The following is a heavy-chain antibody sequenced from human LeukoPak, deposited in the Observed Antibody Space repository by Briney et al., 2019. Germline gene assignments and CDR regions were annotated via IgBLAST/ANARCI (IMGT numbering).Heavy chain of an antibody. CDR2: IYYSGST. CDR1: GDSISSGSYY. J-gene: IGHJ4*02. V-gene: IGHV4-39*01. Sequence: PSETLSLTCTVSGDSISSGSYYWGWIRQPPGKALEWIGSIYYSGSTYYNPSLKSRVTISVDTSKNQFSLKLSSVTAADTAVYFCARLCSYYYDSSAYPYYFVYWGQGTLVTVSS. D-gene: IGHD3-22*01. CDR3: ARLCSYYYDSSAYPYYFVY.